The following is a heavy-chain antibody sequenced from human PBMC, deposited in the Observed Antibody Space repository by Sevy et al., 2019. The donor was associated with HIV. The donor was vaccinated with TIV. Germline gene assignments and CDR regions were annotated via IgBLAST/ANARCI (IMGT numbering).Heavy chain of an antibody. CDR3: AKDRAAMVGDAFDI. J-gene: IGHJ3*02. CDR2: IKRDGSER. Sequence: GGSLRLSCEASGFTFTNYWMTWVRQAPGKGLEWVANIKRDGSERYYVDSVKGRFTISRDNAKTSLYLQMNSLRAEDTAVYYCAKDRAAMVGDAFDIWGQGTMVTVSS. V-gene: IGHV3-7*03. CDR1: GFTFTNYW. D-gene: IGHD5-18*01.